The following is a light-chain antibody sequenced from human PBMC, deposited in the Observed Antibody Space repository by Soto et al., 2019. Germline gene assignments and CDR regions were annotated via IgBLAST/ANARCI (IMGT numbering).Light chain of an antibody. J-gene: IGKJ2*01. CDR2: DAS. CDR3: QQYSRYPYT. V-gene: IGKV1-5*01. Sequence: DIQMTQSPSTLSASVGDRVTITCRASESISSWLAWHQQKPGKAPKLLIYDASSLESGASSRFSGSGSGTEFPLTVSSMQPDDFATYYCQQYSRYPYTFGQGTKLEI. CDR1: ESISSW.